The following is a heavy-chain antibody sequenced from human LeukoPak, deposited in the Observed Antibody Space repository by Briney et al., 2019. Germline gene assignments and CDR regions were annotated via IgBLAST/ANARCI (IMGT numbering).Heavy chain of an antibody. CDR2: ISTTSYYI. Sequence: GGSLRLSCAASGFTFSSYEMNWVRQAPGKGLEWVSAISTTSYYIYYADSVKGRFTISRDNAKNSLYLEMNSLRAEDTAMYYCAKDYHDILAGYSSTPDYWGQGTLVTVSS. CDR3: AKDYHDILAGYSSTPDY. J-gene: IGHJ4*02. CDR1: GFTFSSYE. D-gene: IGHD3-9*01. V-gene: IGHV3-21*01.